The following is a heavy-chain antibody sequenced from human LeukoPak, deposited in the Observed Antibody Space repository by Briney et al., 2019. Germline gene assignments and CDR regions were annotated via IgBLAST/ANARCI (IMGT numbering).Heavy chain of an antibody. Sequence: ASVKVSCKASGYTFTSYYMHWVRQAPGQGLEWMGIINPSGGSTTYAQKFQGRVTMTSDTSTRTVYLELSSLRPEDTAVYYCARDDSSGPQVYWGQGTLVIVSS. V-gene: IGHV1-46*01. CDR3: ARDDSSGPQVY. D-gene: IGHD3-22*01. J-gene: IGHJ4*02. CDR1: GYTFTSYY. CDR2: INPSGGST.